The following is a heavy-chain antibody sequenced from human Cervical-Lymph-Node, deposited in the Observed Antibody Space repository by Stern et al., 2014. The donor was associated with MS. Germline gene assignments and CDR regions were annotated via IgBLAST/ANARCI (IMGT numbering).Heavy chain of an antibody. J-gene: IGHJ6*02. Sequence: QVQLVQSGPGLVKPSETLSLTCTVSGGSISSYYWSWIRQPPGKGLEWIGHIYYSGSINYNPSLKSRVTISVDTSKNPLSLKLSPVTAADTAVYYCARLRYRGYDYGMDVWGQGTTVTVSS. D-gene: IGHD3-16*02. CDR2: IYYSGSI. CDR1: GGSISSYY. V-gene: IGHV4-59*08. CDR3: ARLRYRGYDYGMDV.